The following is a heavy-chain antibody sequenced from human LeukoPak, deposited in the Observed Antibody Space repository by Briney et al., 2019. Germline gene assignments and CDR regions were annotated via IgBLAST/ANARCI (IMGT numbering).Heavy chain of an antibody. V-gene: IGHV5-10-1*01. CDR2: IDPSDSYT. J-gene: IGHJ3*02. D-gene: IGHD2-2*01. Sequence: GESLRISCTGSGYSFTSYWISWVRQMPGKGLEWMGRIDPSDSYTNYSPSFQGHVTISADKSISTAYLQWSSLKASDTAMYYCATQPRGYCSSTSCPRAFDIWGQGTMVTVSS. CDR3: ATQPRGYCSSTSCPRAFDI. CDR1: GYSFTSYW.